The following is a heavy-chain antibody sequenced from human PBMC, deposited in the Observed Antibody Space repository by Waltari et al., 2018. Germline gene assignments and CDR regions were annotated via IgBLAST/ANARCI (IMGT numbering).Heavy chain of an antibody. D-gene: IGHD3-3*01. CDR2: INHTGST. Sequence: QVQLQQWGAGLLKPSETLSLTCAVYGGSFSGYYWSWIRQPPGQGLEWIGEINHTGSTNYNQSLKSRVTISVDTSKNQFSLKLSSVTAADTAVYYCARGRNGVVISYYYYYGMDVWGQGTTVTVSS. V-gene: IGHV4-34*01. CDR3: ARGRNGVVISYYYYYGMDV. J-gene: IGHJ6*02. CDR1: GGSFSGYY.